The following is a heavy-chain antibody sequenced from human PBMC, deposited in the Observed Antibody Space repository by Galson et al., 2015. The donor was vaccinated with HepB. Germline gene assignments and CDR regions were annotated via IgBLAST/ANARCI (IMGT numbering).Heavy chain of an antibody. V-gene: IGHV7-4-1*02. Sequence: SVKVSCKASGYTFTDYVVNWVRQAPGGLEWMGWMNTNTGKPTYAPGFAGRFVFSLDTSVTTAYLQISRLETDDTAVYYCARSPLRFLDWLPYYDYYYMDVWGEGTTVTVSS. CDR1: GYTFTDYV. D-gene: IGHD3-3*01. J-gene: IGHJ6*03. CDR2: MNTNTGKP. CDR3: ARSPLRFLDWLPYYDYYYMDV.